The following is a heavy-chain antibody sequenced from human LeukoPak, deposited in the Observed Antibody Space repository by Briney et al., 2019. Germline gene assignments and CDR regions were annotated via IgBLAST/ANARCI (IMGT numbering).Heavy chain of an antibody. CDR2: IYSGGST. CDR1: GFTVSSNY. Sequence: GGSLRLSCAASGFTVSSNYMSWVRQAPGKGLEWVSVIYSGGSTYYADSVKGRFTISRDNSKNTLYLQMNSLRAEDTAVYYCARAGQFRRPYYYYYMDVWGKGTTVTVSS. J-gene: IGHJ6*03. D-gene: IGHD3-10*01. CDR3: ARAGQFRRPYYYYYMDV. V-gene: IGHV3-53*01.